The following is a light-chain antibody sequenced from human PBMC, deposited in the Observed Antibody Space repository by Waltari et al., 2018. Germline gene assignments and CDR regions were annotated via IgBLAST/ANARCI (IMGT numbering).Light chain of an antibody. CDR3: CSYAGSSIVV. J-gene: IGLJ2*01. CDR2: EGS. Sequence: QSALTQPASVSGSPGQSITISCTGTSSDVGSYNLVSWYQQHPGKAPKLMIYEGSKRPSGVSNRVSGSKSGNTASLTISGLQAEDEADYYCCSYAGSSIVVFGGGTKLTVL. CDR1: SSDVGSYNL. V-gene: IGLV2-23*01.